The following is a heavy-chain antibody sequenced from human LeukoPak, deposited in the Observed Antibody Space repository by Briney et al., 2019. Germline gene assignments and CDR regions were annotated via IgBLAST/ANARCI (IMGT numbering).Heavy chain of an antibody. J-gene: IGHJ4*02. CDR3: GRFNPFHGGVIALNHFDY. D-gene: IGHD3-16*02. CDR1: GGSISRSGYY. Sequence: SETLSLTCTVSGGSISRSGYYWSWIRQHSGKGLEWIGYIYYSGSTNYNPSLKSRLTISVDTSKNQFSLKLSSVTAADTAVYYCGRFNPFHGGVIALNHFDYWSRGILVTVSS. CDR2: IYYSGST. V-gene: IGHV4-31*03.